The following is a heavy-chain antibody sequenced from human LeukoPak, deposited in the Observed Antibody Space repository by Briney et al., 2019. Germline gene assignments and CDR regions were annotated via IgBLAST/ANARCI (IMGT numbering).Heavy chain of an antibody. CDR1: GFIFSSYW. V-gene: IGHV3-7*01. CDR2: IKQDGSEK. J-gene: IGHJ4*02. Sequence: GGSLRLSCAASGFIFSSYWMSWVRQAPGKGLEWVANIKQDGSEKYYVDSVKGRFTISRDKAKNSLYLQMNSLRAEDTAVYYCARGGYYYDSSGYYDYWGQGTLVTVSS. CDR3: ARGGYYYDSSGYYDY. D-gene: IGHD3-22*01.